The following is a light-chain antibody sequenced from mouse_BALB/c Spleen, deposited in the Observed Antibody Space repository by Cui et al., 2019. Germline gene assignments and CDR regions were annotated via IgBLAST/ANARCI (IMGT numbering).Light chain of an antibody. J-gene: IGKJ1*01. CDR1: QDVGTA. CDR2: WAS. CDR3: QQYSSYPWT. Sequence: DIVMTQSHKFMSTSVGDRVSITCKASQDVGTAVAWYQQKPGQSPKLLIYWASTRHTGVPYRFTGSGSGTDFTLTISNVQSEDLADYFCQQYSSYPWTFGGGTKLEIK. V-gene: IGKV6-23*01.